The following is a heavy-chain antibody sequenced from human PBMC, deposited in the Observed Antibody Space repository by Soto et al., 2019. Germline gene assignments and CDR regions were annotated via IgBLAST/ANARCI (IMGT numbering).Heavy chain of an antibody. CDR1: GFTFSSYA. Sequence: GSLRLSCAASGFTFSSYAMSWVRQAPGKGLEWVSAISGSGGSTYYADSVKGRFTISRDNSKNTLYLQMNSLRAEDTAVYYCAKYIVVVPAATPISGFDPWGQGTLVTVSS. D-gene: IGHD2-2*01. CDR2: ISGSGGST. J-gene: IGHJ5*02. CDR3: AKYIVVVPAATPISGFDP. V-gene: IGHV3-23*01.